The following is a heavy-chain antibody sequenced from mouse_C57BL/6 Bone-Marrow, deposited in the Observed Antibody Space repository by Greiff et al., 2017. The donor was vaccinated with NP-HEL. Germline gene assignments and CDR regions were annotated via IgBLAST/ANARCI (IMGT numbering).Heavy chain of an antibody. CDR3: ARKGSSYWYFDV. D-gene: IGHD1-1*01. V-gene: IGHV1-64*01. J-gene: IGHJ1*03. CDR2: IHPNSGST. Sequence: QVQLKQSGAELVKPGASVKLSCKASGYTFTSYWMHWVKQRPGQGLEWIGMIHPNSGSTNYNEKFKSKATLTVDKSSSTAYMQLSSVTSEDSAVYYCARKGSSYWYFDVWGTGTTVTVSS. CDR1: GYTFTSYW.